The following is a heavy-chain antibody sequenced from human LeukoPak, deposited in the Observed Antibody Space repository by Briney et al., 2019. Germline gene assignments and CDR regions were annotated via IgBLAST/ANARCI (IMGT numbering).Heavy chain of an antibody. Sequence: PSETLSLTCTVSGGSISSYYWSWIRQPPGKGLEWIGYIYYSGSTNYNPSLKSRVTISVDTSKNQFSLRLSTVTAADTAVYYCARLSGTTVVTLGRFDPWGQGTLVTVSS. CDR2: IYYSGST. V-gene: IGHV4-59*08. CDR3: ARLSGTTVVTLGRFDP. J-gene: IGHJ5*02. CDR1: GGSISSYY. D-gene: IGHD4-23*01.